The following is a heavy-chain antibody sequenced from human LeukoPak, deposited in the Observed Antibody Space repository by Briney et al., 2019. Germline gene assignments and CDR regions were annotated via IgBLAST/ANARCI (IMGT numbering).Heavy chain of an antibody. J-gene: IGHJ4*02. Sequence: SETLSLTCAVSGGSISSTHWWSWVRQPPGRGLEWIGEIYHSGSTNYNPSLKSRVTISVDKSKNQFSLKLSSVTAADTAVYYCARGMAVRGGGSWGCEFDYWGQGTLVTVSS. CDR3: ARGMAVRGGGSWGCEFDY. V-gene: IGHV4-4*02. CDR2: IYHSGST. D-gene: IGHD2-15*01. CDR1: GGSISSTHW.